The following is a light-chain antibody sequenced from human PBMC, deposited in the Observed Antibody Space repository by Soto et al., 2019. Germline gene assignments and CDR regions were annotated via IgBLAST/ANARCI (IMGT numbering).Light chain of an antibody. CDR1: SSDVGGYNY. CDR3: FSFTTTSTQV. Sequence: SVLTQPPSASGSPGQSVAISCTGTSSDVGGYNYVSWYQQHPGKAPKLMIYEVNKRPSGVPDRFSGSKSGNTASLTVSGLQVEDEAEYFCFSFTTTSTQVFGTGTKVTVL. J-gene: IGLJ1*01. V-gene: IGLV2-8*01. CDR2: EVN.